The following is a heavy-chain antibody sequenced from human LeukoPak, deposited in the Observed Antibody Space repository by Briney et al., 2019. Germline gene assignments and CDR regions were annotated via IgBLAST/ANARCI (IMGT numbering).Heavy chain of an antibody. V-gene: IGHV3-21*01. CDR3: ARDLAAGFDY. J-gene: IGHJ4*02. CDR2: ISSSSSYI. CDR1: GFTFSSYS. Sequence: PGGSLRLSCAASGFTFSSYSMTWVRQAPGKGLEWVSSISSSSSYIYYADSVKGRFTISRDNAKNSLYLQMNSLRAEDTAVYYCARDLAAGFDYWGQGTLVTVSS. D-gene: IGHD6-19*01.